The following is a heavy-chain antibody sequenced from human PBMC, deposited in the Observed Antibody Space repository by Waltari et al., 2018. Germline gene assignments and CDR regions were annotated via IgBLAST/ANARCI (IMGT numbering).Heavy chain of an antibody. CDR3: AQAGYCSSTSCPEYFDY. J-gene: IGHJ4*02. CDR2: IMPSLGTA. CDR1: GGTFSRYA. Sequence: QVQLVQSGAEVKKPGSSVKVSCKASGGTFSRYAISWVRQAPGQGLEWMGEIMPSLGTANYAQKCQGRVTITADESTSTAYMELSSLGSEDTAVYYCAQAGYCSSTSCPEYFDYWGQGTLVTVSS. D-gene: IGHD2-2*01. V-gene: IGHV1-69*01.